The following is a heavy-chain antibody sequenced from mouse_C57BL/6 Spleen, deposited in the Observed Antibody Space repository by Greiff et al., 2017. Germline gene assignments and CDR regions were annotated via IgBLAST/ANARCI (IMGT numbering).Heavy chain of an antibody. Sequence: QVQLKQSGAELARPGASVKMSCKASGYTFTSYTMHWVKQRPGQGLEWIGYINPSSGYTKYNQKFKDKATLTADKSSSTAYMQLSSLTSEDSAVYYCASSPLGYFDDWGQGTTLTVSS. J-gene: IGHJ2*01. CDR3: ASSPLGYFDD. V-gene: IGHV1-4*01. CDR1: GYTFTSYT. CDR2: INPSSGYT. D-gene: IGHD4-1*01.